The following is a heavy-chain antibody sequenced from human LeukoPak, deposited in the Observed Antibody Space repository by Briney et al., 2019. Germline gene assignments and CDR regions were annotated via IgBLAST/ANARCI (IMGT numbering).Heavy chain of an antibody. V-gene: IGHV4-28*01. CDR3: ARYSGSQGWFDP. Sequence: SDTLSLTCAVSGYSISSSNWWGWIRQPPGKGLEWIGYIYYSGNTDYNPSLKSRVTMSVDTSKNQFSLKLRSVTAVDTAVYYCARYSGSQGWFDPWGQGTLVTVSS. D-gene: IGHD1-26*01. CDR1: GYSISSSNW. J-gene: IGHJ5*02. CDR2: IYYSGNT.